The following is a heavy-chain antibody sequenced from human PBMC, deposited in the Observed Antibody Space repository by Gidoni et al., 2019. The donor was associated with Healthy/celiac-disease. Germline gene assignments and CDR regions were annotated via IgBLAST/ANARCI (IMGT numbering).Heavy chain of an antibody. CDR2: SYPGDSDT. V-gene: IGHV5-51*01. CDR1: GYSCTSYW. J-gene: IGHJ4*02. D-gene: IGHD3-3*01. CDR3: ARHPLDDFWSGYYNY. Sequence: EVQLVQSGAEVKKPGESLKISGKGSGYSCTSYWIGWVRQMPGKGLAWMGLSYPGDSDTRSSPSFQGQVTISADKSISTAYLQWRSLKASDTAMYYCARHPLDDFWSGYYNYWGQGTLVTVSS.